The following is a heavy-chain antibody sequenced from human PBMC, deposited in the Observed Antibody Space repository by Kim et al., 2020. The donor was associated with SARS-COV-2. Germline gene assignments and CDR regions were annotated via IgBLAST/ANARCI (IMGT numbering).Heavy chain of an antibody. Sequence: SVKVSCRVSGVPFSNSAISWLRQAPGQGPEWMGRIIPVLDMPSYAQKFKGRLTISADRSTSTVYMELTSLTSDDATMYYCARENFAVFGDGYNWFDPWG. CDR2: IIPVLDMP. CDR3: ARENFAVFGDGYNWFDP. CDR1: GVPFSNSA. J-gene: IGHJ5*02. D-gene: IGHD3-3*01. V-gene: IGHV1-69*04.